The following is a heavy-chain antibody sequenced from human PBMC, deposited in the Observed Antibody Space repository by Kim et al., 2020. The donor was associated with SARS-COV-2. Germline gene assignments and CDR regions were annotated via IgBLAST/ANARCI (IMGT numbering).Heavy chain of an antibody. D-gene: IGHD6-19*01. V-gene: IGHV3-23*01. CDR3: AKGMHGSGWYYFDF. J-gene: IGHJ4*02. CDR2: ISGGGKNT. Sequence: GGSLRLSCAASGFTFSSYDMTWVRQAPGKGLEWVSIISGGGKNTYYAYYADSVKGRFTISRDNSKNTLYLQMNGLRAEDTAIYYCAKGMHGSGWYYFDFWGQGTLVTVSS. CDR1: GFTFSSYD.